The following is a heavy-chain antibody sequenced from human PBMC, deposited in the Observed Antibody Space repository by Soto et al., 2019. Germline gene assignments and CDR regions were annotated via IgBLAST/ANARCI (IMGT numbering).Heavy chain of an antibody. Sequence: GASVKVSCKASGGTFSSYAISWVRQAPGQGLEWMGGIIPIFGTANCAQKFQGRVTITADESTSTAYMELSSLRSEDTAVYYCARVTKTGWLQFGWFDPWGQGTLVTVSS. CDR1: GGTFSSYA. J-gene: IGHJ5*02. V-gene: IGHV1-69*13. CDR2: IIPIFGTA. D-gene: IGHD5-12*01. CDR3: ARVTKTGWLQFGWFDP.